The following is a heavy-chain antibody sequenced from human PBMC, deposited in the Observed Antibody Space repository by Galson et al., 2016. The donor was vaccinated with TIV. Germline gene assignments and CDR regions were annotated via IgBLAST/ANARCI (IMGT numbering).Heavy chain of an antibody. CDR3: ARGLPDSRVFDP. CDR1: GYTFTDSF. Sequence: SVKVSCKAFGYTFTDSFIHWVRQARGQGLEWMAWIKPTTSGALSALKLKGWVTVTRDTSISTTYMDLTRLRSNATAIYFCARGLPDSRVFDPWGQGTLVTVSS. J-gene: IGHJ5*02. V-gene: IGHV1-2*04. D-gene: IGHD5-18*01. CDR2: IKPTTSGA.